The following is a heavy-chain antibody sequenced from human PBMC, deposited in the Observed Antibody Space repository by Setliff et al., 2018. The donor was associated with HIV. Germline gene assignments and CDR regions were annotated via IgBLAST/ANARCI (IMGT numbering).Heavy chain of an antibody. J-gene: IGHJ4*02. CDR3: ARGSGHSGVDLDFDY. Sequence: SETLSLTCTVSGGSMNTFYWSWIRQSPGKGLERIGYIHDGGSITYNPSLRSPATISLDTSKKLLSLSLTAVTPADTAVYYWARGSGHSGVDLDFDYWGRGTLVTVSS. D-gene: IGHD5-12*01. CDR1: GGSMNTFY. V-gene: IGHV4-59*01. CDR2: IHDGGSI.